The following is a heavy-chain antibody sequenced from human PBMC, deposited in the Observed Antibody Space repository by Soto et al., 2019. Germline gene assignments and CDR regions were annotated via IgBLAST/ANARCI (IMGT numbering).Heavy chain of an antibody. CDR1: GGSISSYY. CDR3: ASHSSSWYFDY. V-gene: IGHV4-59*01. D-gene: IGHD6-13*01. Sequence: SETLSLTCTVPGGSISSYYWSWIRQPPGKGLEWIGYIYYSGSTNYNPSLKSRVTISVDTSKNQFSLKLSSVTAADTAVYYCASHSSSWYFDYWGQGTLVTVSS. CDR2: IYYSGST. J-gene: IGHJ4*02.